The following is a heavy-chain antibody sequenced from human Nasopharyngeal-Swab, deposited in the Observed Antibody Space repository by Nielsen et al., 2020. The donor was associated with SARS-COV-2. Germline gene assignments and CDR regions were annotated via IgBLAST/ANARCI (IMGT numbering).Heavy chain of an antibody. CDR3: ARYTTRGYSGYVHEGYVDY. D-gene: IGHD5-12*01. CDR1: SGSISSSSHY. V-gene: IGHV4-39*07. J-gene: IGHJ4*02. Sequence: SETLSLTCSVSSGSISSSSHYWVWIRQPPGEGLEWIGSIFYSGSSYYNPSLQSRVTISVDTSKNQFSLKLSSVTAADTAVYYCARYTTRGYSGYVHEGYVDYWGQGTLVTVSS. CDR2: IFYSGSS.